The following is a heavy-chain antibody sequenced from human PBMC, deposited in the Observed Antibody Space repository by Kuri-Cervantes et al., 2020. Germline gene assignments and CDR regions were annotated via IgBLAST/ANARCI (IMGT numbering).Heavy chain of an antibody. Sequence: GGSLRLSCAASGFTFSNAWMSWVRQAPGKGLEWVAVIWYDGSNKYYADSVKGRFTISRDNSKNTLYLQMNSLRAEDTALYYCAKDKGSGSYNYYYGMDVWGQGTTVTVSS. CDR1: GFTFSNAW. D-gene: IGHD3-10*01. J-gene: IGHJ6*02. V-gene: IGHV3-30*02. CDR3: AKDKGSGSYNYYYGMDV. CDR2: IWYDGSNK.